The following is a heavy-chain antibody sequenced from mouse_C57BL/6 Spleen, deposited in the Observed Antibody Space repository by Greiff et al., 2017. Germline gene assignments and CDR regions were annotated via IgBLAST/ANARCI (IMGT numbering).Heavy chain of an antibody. J-gene: IGHJ1*03. CDR1: GYAFTNYL. D-gene: IGHD2-4*01. V-gene: IGHV1-54*01. CDR3: AREAHYDYGVTYFDV. CDR2: INPGSGGT. Sequence: QVQLQQSGAELVRPGTSVKVSCKASGYAFTNYLIEWVKQRPGQGLEWIGVINPGSGGTNYNEKFKGKATLTADKSSSTTYMQLSSLTSEDSAVDVCAREAHYDYGVTYFDVWGTGTTVTVSS.